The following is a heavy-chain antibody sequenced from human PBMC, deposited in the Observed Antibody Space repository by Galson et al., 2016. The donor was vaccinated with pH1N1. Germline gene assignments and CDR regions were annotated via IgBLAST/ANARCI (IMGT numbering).Heavy chain of an antibody. D-gene: IGHD5-18*01. CDR2: INPESGDT. Sequence: SVKVSCKASGYSFIGYYMHWVRQAPGHGLEWMGWINPESGDTKYAQKFQGRVTMTRDTSISTAYMELSSLRFDDTAVFYWARGGRAYSDGEYMDVWGKGTTVTVSS. V-gene: IGHV1-2*02. J-gene: IGHJ6*03. CDR3: ARGGRAYSDGEYMDV. CDR1: GYSFIGYY.